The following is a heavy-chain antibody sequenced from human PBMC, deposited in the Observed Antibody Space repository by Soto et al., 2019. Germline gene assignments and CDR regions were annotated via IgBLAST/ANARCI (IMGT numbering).Heavy chain of an antibody. CDR1: GFTFGDYA. V-gene: IGHV3-49*03. J-gene: IGHJ4*02. CDR3: TRVGGYYYGSGSYYPHYYFDY. Sequence: GGSLRLSCTASGFTFGDYAMSWFRQAPGKGLEWVGFIRSKAYGGTTEYAASVKGRFTISRDDSKSIAYLQMNSLKTEDTAVYYCTRVGGYYYGSGSYYPHYYFDYWGQGTLVTVSS. CDR2: IRSKAYGGTT. D-gene: IGHD3-10*01.